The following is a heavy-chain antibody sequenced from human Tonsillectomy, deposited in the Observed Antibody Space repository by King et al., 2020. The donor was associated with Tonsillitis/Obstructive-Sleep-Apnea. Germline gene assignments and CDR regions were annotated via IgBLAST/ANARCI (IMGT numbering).Heavy chain of an antibody. CDR2: ISHSGST. CDR1: GGSFSGYY. V-gene: IGHV4-34*01. CDR3: ARDNGSGSAFDN. J-gene: IGHJ3*02. Sequence: VQLQQWGAGLLKPSETLSVTCGVYGGSFSGYYWTWIRQPPGKGLGWIGEISHSGSTNYNPPLKSRVTISVDPSKNQFYLKLISVAAADTAVYYFARDNGSGSAFDNWGQGTMVTVSS. D-gene: IGHD3-3*01.